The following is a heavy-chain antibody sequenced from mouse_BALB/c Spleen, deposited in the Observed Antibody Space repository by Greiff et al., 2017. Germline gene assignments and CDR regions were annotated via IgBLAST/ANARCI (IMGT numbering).Heavy chain of an antibody. CDR1: GYTFPDYN. CDR3: ARMWAFYRGFAY. V-gene: IGHV1S29*02. Sequence: EVQLQQSGPELVKPGASVKISCKASGYTFPDYNMPWVKQSHGKSLEWIGYIYPYNGGTGYNQKFKSKATLTVDNSSSTAYMELRSLTSEDSAVYYCARMWAFYRGFAYWGQGTLVTVSA. J-gene: IGHJ3*01. CDR2: IYPYNGGT.